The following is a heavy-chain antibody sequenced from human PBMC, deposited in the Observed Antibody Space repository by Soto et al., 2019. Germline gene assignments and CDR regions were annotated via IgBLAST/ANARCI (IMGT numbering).Heavy chain of an antibody. V-gene: IGHV4-59*01. Sequence: CETLCLTCTVSGGSISSYYWSWIRQPPGKGLEWIGYIYYSGSTNYNPSLKSRVTISVDTSKNQFSLKLSSVTAADTAVYYCARERGSSGWYNNWFDPWGQGTLVTVSS. CDR2: IYYSGST. D-gene: IGHD6-19*01. CDR3: ARERGSSGWYNNWFDP. J-gene: IGHJ5*02. CDR1: GGSISSYY.